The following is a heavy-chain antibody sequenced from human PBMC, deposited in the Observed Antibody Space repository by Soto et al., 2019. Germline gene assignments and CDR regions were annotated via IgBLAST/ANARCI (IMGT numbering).Heavy chain of an antibody. D-gene: IGHD3-10*01. V-gene: IGHV1-69*02. CDR2: IIPMLGMS. CDR1: GDTFSRST. CDR3: TTSYGSGSALLYY. J-gene: IGHJ4*02. Sequence: QVQLVQSGAEVTKPGSSVTVSCTASGDTFSRSTLSWVRQAPGQRLEWMGRIIPMLGMSNSALKFQGRLTISADKSTKHGHMLLNPLKSHDTAVSYWTTSYGSGSALLYYWGQGTLV.